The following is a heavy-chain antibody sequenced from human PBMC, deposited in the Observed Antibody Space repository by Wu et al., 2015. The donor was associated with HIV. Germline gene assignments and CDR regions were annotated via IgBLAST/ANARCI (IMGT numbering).Heavy chain of an antibody. D-gene: IGHD3-22*01. CDR1: GYTFTSYG. CDR2: ISAYNGNT. CDR3: ASSAFYDSSGYYRFDY. Sequence: QVQLVQSGAEVKKPGASVKVSCKASGYTFTSYGISWVRQAPGQGLEWMGWISAYNGNTNYAQKLQGRVTMTTDTSTSTAYMELRSLRSDDTAVYYCASSAFYDSSGYYRFDYWGQGTLVTVSS. V-gene: IGHV1-18*01. J-gene: IGHJ4*02.